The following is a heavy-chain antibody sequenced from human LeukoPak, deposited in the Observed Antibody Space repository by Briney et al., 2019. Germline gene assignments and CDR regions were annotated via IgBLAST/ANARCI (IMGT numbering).Heavy chain of an antibody. CDR3: ASVGELLADYYFDY. J-gene: IGHJ4*02. D-gene: IGHD3-10*01. CDR2: IKQDGSEK. CDR1: GFTFSSYG. Sequence: GGSLRLSCATSGFTFSSYGMSWVRQAPGKGLEWVANIKQDGSEKYYVDSVKARFTIPRDNTKNSLYLQMNSLRAEDTAVYYCASVGELLADYYFDYWGQGTLVTVSS. V-gene: IGHV3-7*01.